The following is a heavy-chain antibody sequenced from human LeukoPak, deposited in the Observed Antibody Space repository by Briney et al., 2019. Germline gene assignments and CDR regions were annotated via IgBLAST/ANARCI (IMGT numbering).Heavy chain of an antibody. CDR1: GGSISSYY. D-gene: IGHD4-23*01. J-gene: IGHJ4*02. Sequence: SSETLSLTCTVSGGSISSYYWSWIRQPPGKGLEWIGYIYYSGSTNYNPSLKSRVTISVDTSKNQFSLKLSSVTAADTAVYYCARGHGGNSGGFDYWGQGTLVTVSS. V-gene: IGHV4-59*01. CDR3: ARGHGGNSGGFDY. CDR2: IYYSGST.